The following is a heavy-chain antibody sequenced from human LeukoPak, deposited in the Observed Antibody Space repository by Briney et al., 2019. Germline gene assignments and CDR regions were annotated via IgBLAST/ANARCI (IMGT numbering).Heavy chain of an antibody. J-gene: IGHJ6*03. CDR3: ASPSDYSDYYYYIDV. CDR1: GGSISSARYF. D-gene: IGHD4-11*01. V-gene: IGHV4-61*02. CDR2: IYTGGST. Sequence: SETLSLTCTVSGGSISSARYFWSWIRQPAGKGLEWIGRIYTGGSTNYNPSLKSLVTISVDTSKNQFSLQLTSVTAADTAVYYCASPSDYSDYYYYIDVWGKGTTVTVSS.